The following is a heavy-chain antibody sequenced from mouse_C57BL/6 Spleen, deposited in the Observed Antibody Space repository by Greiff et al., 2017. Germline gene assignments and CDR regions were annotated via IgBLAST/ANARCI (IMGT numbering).Heavy chain of an antibody. V-gene: IGHV1-53*01. CDR1: GYTFTSYW. J-gene: IGHJ2*01. CDR3: ARGGYYYGSSVDY. Sequence: QVHVKQPGTELVKPGASVKLSCKASGYTFTSYWMHWVKQRPGQGLEWIGNINPSNGGTNYNEKFKSKATLTVDKSSSTAYMQLSSLTSEDSAVYYCARGGYYYGSSVDYWGQGTTLTVSS. D-gene: IGHD1-1*01. CDR2: INPSNGGT.